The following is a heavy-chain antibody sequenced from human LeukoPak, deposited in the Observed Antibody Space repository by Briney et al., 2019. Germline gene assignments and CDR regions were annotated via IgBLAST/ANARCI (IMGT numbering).Heavy chain of an antibody. CDR3: AKDLWDGPQGDY. CDR1: GFTFSSYG. D-gene: IGHD3-16*01. J-gene: IGHJ4*02. Sequence: SGGSLRLSCAASGFTFSSYGMHWVRQAPGKGLEWVAFIRYDGSNRYYADSVKGRSTISRDNSKNTLYLQMNSLRAEDTAVYYCAKDLWDGPQGDYWGQGTLVTVSS. CDR2: IRYDGSNR. V-gene: IGHV3-30*02.